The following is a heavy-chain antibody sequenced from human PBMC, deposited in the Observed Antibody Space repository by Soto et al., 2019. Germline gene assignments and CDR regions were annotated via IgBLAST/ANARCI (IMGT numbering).Heavy chain of an antibody. J-gene: IGHJ6*02. CDR3: AKSVNRHYYYTMDV. CDR2: VSGSGGST. CDR1: GFTFSSYA. Sequence: EVQLLESGGGLVQPGESLRLSCAASGFTFSSYAMIWVRQAPGKGLEWVSVVSGSGGSTYYVDSVKGRFTISRDNSKNTLYLQMNSLRAEDTAVYYCAKSVNRHYYYTMDVWGQGTTVIVSS. D-gene: IGHD4-17*01. V-gene: IGHV3-23*01.